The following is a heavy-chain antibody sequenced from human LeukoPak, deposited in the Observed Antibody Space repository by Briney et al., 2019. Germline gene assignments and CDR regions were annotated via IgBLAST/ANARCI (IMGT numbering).Heavy chain of an antibody. CDR3: ATWGSIFGVTFFDY. Sequence: GGSLRLSCAASGFIFTNYWMTWVRQAPGKGLEWVATIKEDGSDKHYVDSVKGRFTIARDNAKNSLFLQMSSLRADDTAVYYCATWGSIFGVTFFDYWGQGTLVTVSS. CDR1: GFIFTNYW. CDR2: IKEDGSDK. V-gene: IGHV3-7*01. D-gene: IGHD3-3*01. J-gene: IGHJ4*02.